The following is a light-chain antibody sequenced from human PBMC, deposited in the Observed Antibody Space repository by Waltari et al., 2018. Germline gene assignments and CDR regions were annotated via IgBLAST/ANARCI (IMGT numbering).Light chain of an antibody. J-gene: IGKJ3*01. Sequence: DIVMTQSPDSLAVSLVERATINCKSSQSLLYNSNNKNYLAWYQQKPGQPPKMLIYWASSRESGVPGRFSGSGSGTDFTLTISSLQAEDVAVYYCQQYYATPRTFGPGTKVDIK. CDR1: QSLLYNSNNKNY. V-gene: IGKV4-1*01. CDR2: WAS. CDR3: QQYYATPRT.